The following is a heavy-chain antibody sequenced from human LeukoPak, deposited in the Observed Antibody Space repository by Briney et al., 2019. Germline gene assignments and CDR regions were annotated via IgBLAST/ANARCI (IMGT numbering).Heavy chain of an antibody. CDR2: IYHSGST. J-gene: IGHJ4*02. V-gene: IGHV4-59*08. CDR3: ARSTVTKYPIDY. Sequence: SETLSLTCSVPGDSITIYYWTWIRQPPGKGLEWIGSIYHSGSTYYNPSLKSRVTMSVDTSKNQFSLKLSSVTAADTAVYYCARSTVTKYPIDYWGQGTLVTVSS. D-gene: IGHD4-17*01. CDR1: GDSITIYY.